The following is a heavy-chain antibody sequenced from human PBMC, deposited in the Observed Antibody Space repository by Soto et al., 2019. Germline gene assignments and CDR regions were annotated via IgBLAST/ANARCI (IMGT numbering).Heavy chain of an antibody. V-gene: IGHV4-31*03. D-gene: IGHD6-13*01. CDR2: IYYSGST. CDR1: GGSISIGGYY. CDR3: ATGGSEGIASNLYHYYYYMDV. Sequence: PSDTLSLTCTVPGGSISIGGYYWSWIRQHPGKGLEWIGYIYYSGSTYYNPSLKSRVTISVDTSKNQFSLTLSSVTAADTAVYYCATGGSEGIASNLYHYYYYMDVWGKGTTVTVPS. J-gene: IGHJ6*03.